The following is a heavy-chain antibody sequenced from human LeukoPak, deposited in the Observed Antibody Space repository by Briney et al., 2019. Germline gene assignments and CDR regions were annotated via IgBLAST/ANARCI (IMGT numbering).Heavy chain of an antibody. CDR3: ARDGTRVGYCSGGSCYRYYYYYGMDV. CDR2: ISNGNT. V-gene: IGHV3-23*01. Sequence: GGSLRLSCAASGFPFSNHAMSWVRQPPGKGLEWVSAISNGNTYYADSVKGRFTISRDNSKNTLYLQMNSLRAEDTAVYYCARDGTRVGYCSGGSCYRYYYYYGMDVWGQGTTVTVSS. D-gene: IGHD2-15*01. J-gene: IGHJ6*02. CDR1: GFPFSNHA.